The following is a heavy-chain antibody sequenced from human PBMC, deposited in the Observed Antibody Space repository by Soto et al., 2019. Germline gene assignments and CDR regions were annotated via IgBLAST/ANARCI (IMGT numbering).Heavy chain of an antibody. D-gene: IGHD2-15*01. CDR2: INPNSGGT. Sequence: QVQLVQSGAEVKKPGASVKVSCKASGYTFTGYYMHWVRQAPGQGLEWMGWINPNSGGTNYAQKFQGWVTMTRDTSISTAYMELSRLGSDDTAVYYCARVGDIVVGGAYYFDYWGQGTLVTVSS. V-gene: IGHV1-2*04. CDR3: ARVGDIVVGGAYYFDY. J-gene: IGHJ4*02. CDR1: GYTFTGYY.